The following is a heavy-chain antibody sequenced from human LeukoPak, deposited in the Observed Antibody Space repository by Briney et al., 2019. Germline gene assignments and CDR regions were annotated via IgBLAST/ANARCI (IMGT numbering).Heavy chain of an antibody. Sequence: GESLKISCKGSGYNFTNYWIAWVRQMPGKGLEWIGIIYPGDPDTRYSPSFQGQVTISADKSISTAYLQWSSLKASDTAMYYCGRGSSSWAYNWFDPWGQGTLVTVSS. V-gene: IGHV5-51*01. CDR1: GYNFTNYW. J-gene: IGHJ5*02. CDR2: IYPGDPDT. CDR3: GRGSSSWAYNWFDP. D-gene: IGHD6-13*01.